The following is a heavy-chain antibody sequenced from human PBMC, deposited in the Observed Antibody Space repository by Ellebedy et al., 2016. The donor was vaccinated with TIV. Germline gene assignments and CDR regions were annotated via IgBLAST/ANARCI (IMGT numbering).Heavy chain of an antibody. D-gene: IGHD3-22*01. CDR1: GGSISSGGYY. CDR3: ARDYDSSSGAFDI. Sequence: SETLSLTXTVSGGSISSGGYYWSWIRQHPGKGLEWIGYIYYSGSTNYNPSLKSRVTISVDTSKNQFSLKLSSVTAADTAVYYCARDYDSSSGAFDIWGQGTMVTVSS. V-gene: IGHV4-61*08. CDR2: IYYSGST. J-gene: IGHJ3*02.